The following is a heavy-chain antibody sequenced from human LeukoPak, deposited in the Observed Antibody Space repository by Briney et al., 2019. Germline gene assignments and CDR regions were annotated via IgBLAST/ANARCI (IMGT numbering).Heavy chain of an antibody. D-gene: IGHD3-3*01. J-gene: IGHJ3*02. CDR2: IYTSGST. V-gene: IGHV4-4*07. CDR1: GGSISSYH. Sequence: SETLSLTCTVSGGSISSYHWSWIRQPAGKGLEWIGRIYTSGSTNYNPSLKSRVTMSVDTSKNQFSLKLSSVTAADTAVYYCARVGDTIFGVVAAFDIWGQGTMVTVSS. CDR3: ARVGDTIFGVVAAFDI.